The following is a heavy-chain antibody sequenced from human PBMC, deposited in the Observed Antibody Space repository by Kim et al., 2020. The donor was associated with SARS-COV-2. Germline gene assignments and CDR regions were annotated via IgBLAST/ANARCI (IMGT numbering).Heavy chain of an antibody. CDR3: ARVIWGTYRYPDY. CDR2: INTDTGNP. CDR1: GYTFTNNA. Sequence: ASVKVSCKASGYTFTNNAISGVRQAPGQGLEWMGWINTDTGNPTYAQAFTRRFVFSVDTSVTTAYLQISSLEDEDTALYYCARVIWGTYRYPDYWGQGSL. V-gene: IGHV7-4-1*02. J-gene: IGHJ4*02. D-gene: IGHD3-16*02.